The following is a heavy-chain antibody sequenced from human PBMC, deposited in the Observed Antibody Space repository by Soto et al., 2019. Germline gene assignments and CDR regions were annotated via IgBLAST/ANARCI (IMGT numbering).Heavy chain of an antibody. J-gene: IGHJ3*02. CDR2: ISSSSSYI. Sequence: EVQLVESGGGLVKPGGSLRLSCAASGFTFSSYSMNWVRQAPGKGLEWVSSISSSSSYIYYADSVKGRFTISRDNAKNSLYLQMNSLRAEDTAVYYCARLKSGDCSGGSCHWHRAFDIWGQGTMVTVSS. CDR3: ARLKSGDCSGGSCHWHRAFDI. V-gene: IGHV3-21*01. D-gene: IGHD2-15*01. CDR1: GFTFSSYS.